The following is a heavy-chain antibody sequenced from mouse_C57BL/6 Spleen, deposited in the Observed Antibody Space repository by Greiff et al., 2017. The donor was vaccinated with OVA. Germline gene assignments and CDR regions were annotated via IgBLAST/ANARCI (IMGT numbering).Heavy chain of an antibody. J-gene: IGHJ4*01. V-gene: IGHV1-64*01. CDR1: GYTFTSYW. CDR3: ARETRYAMDY. Sequence: VQLQQSGAELVKPGASVKLSCKASGYTFTSYWMHWVKQRPGQGLEWIGMINPTSGSTNYNEKFKSKATLTVDKSSSTAYMQLSSLTSEDSAVYYSARETRYAMDYWGQGTSVTVSS. CDR2: INPTSGST.